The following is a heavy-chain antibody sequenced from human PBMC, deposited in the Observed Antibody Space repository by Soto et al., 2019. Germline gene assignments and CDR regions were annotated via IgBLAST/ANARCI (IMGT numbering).Heavy chain of an antibody. D-gene: IGHD4-17*01. J-gene: IGHJ4*02. V-gene: IGHV3-48*01. CDR2: ISSSSSTI. CDR1: GFTFSSYS. Sequence: GGSLRLSCAASGFTFSSYSMNWVRQAPGKGLEWVSYISSSSSTIYYADSVKGRFTISRDNAKNSLYLQMNSLRAEDTAVYYCARETPGDLGYWGQGTLVTVSS. CDR3: ARETPGDLGY.